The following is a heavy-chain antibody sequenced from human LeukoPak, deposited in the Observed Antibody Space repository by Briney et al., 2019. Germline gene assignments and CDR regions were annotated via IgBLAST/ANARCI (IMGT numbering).Heavy chain of an antibody. Sequence: SETLSLTCAVYGGSFSGYYWSWIRQPPGKGLEWIGYIYYSGSTYYNPSLKSRVTISVDTSKNQFSLKLSSVTAADTAVYYCARTLRRGYYFDYWGQGTLVTVSS. D-gene: IGHD3-10*01. CDR3: ARTLRRGYYFDY. CDR2: IYYSGST. CDR1: GGSFSGYY. J-gene: IGHJ4*02. V-gene: IGHV4-30-4*08.